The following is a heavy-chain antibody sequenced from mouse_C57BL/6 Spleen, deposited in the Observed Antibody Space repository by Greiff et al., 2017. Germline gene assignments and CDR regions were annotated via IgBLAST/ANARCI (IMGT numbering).Heavy chain of an antibody. CDR1: GYSFTGYY. CDR2: INPSTGGT. V-gene: IGHV1-42*01. J-gene: IGHJ3*01. Sequence: EVQLQQSGPELVKPGASVKISCKASGYSFTGYYMNWVKQSPEKSLEWIGEINPSTGGTTYNQKFKAKATLTVDKSSSTAYMQLKSLTSEDSAVYYCAREDDYSWFAYWGQGTLVTVSA. CDR3: AREDDYSWFAY. D-gene: IGHD2-4*01.